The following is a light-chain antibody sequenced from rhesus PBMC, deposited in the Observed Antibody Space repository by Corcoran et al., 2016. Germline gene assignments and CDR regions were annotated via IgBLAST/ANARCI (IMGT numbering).Light chain of an antibody. CDR1: QGITND. V-gene: IGKV1-21*01. Sequence: DIQMTQSPSSLSASVGDRVTITCRASQGITNDLAWYQQKPGETPKLLIYEASRLQRGIPSRFSGSGSGSVFTLTISSLQSEDFATYYCQHYYSTPLTFGGGTKVEIK. CDR2: EAS. J-gene: IGKJ4*01. CDR3: QHYYSTPLT.